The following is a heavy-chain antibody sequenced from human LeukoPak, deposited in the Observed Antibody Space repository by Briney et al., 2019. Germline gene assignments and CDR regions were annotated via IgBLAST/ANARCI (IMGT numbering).Heavy chain of an antibody. CDR1: GASISSYY. CDR2: IYYGGSS. D-gene: IGHD1-26*01. Sequence: SETLSLTCTVSGASISSYYWSWIRQPPGKGLEWIGYIYYGGSSNYKSSLKSRVTMSVDTSKNQFSLKLSSVTAADTAVYYCARYDKDDWELFDYWGQGTLVTVSS. V-gene: IGHV4-59*08. J-gene: IGHJ4*02. CDR3: ARYDKDDWELFDY.